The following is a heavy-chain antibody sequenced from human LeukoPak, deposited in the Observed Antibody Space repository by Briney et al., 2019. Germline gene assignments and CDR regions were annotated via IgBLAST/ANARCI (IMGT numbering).Heavy chain of an antibody. CDR2: ITGGSSYI. J-gene: IGHJ4*02. Sequence: GASLRLSCAASGLSFSNYTMTCVRQAPGEWLEWVSCITGGSSYIFYADSVKGRFTISRDNAKNSLFLQMNSLRAEDTAVYYCAKFSGYSSGSQYYFDYWGQGTLVTVSS. CDR1: GLSFSNYT. CDR3: AKFSGYSSGSQYYFDY. V-gene: IGHV3-21*01. D-gene: IGHD6-25*01.